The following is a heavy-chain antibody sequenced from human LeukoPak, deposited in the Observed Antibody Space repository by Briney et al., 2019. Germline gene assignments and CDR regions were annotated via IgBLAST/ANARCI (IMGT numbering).Heavy chain of an antibody. CDR2: ISYDGSNK. CDR3: AKDSLKAAAAGSFDY. Sequence: GGSLRLSCAASGFTFSSYAMHWVRQAPGKGLEWVAVISYDGSNKYYADSVKGRFTISRDNSKNTLYLQMNSLRAEDTAVYYCAKDSLKAAAAGSFDYWGQGTLVTVSS. J-gene: IGHJ4*02. D-gene: IGHD6-13*01. CDR1: GFTFSSYA. V-gene: IGHV3-30-3*01.